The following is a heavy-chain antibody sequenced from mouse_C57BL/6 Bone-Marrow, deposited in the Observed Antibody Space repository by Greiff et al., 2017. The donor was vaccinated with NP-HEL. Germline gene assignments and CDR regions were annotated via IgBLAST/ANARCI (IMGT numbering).Heavy chain of an antibody. D-gene: IGHD1-1*01. V-gene: IGHV1-74*01. Sequence: QVQLQQPGAELVKPGASVKVSCKASGYTFTSYWMHWVKQRPGQGLEWIGRIHPSDSDTNYNQQFKGKATLTVDKSSSTAYMQLSSLTSEDSAVYYWAISYDGSSYGYWYFDVWGTGTTVTVSS. CDR3: AISYDGSSYGYWYFDV. J-gene: IGHJ1*03. CDR2: IHPSDSDT. CDR1: GYTFTSYW.